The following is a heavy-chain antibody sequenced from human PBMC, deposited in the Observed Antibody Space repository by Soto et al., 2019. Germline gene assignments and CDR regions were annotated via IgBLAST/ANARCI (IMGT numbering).Heavy chain of an antibody. CDR3: ARAWYSRSSRDYMDV. CDR2: INHSGST. CDR1: GGSFSGYY. D-gene: IGHD6-6*01. V-gene: IGHV4-34*01. J-gene: IGHJ6*03. Sequence: QVQLQQWGAGLLKPSETLSLTCAVYGGSFSGYYWTWIRQPPGKGLEWVGEINHSGSTNYNPSLKSRVTISLDTSKNQFSLKLSSVTAADTAVYCCARAWYSRSSRDYMDVWGKGTTVTVSS.